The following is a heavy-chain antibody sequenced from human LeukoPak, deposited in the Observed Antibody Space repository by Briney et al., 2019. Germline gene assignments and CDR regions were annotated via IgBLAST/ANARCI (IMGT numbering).Heavy chain of an antibody. J-gene: IGHJ6*03. CDR2: INHSGST. V-gene: IGHV4-34*01. CDR1: GGSFSGYY. Sequence: PSETLSLTCAVYGGSFSGYYWSWIRQPPGKGLEWIGEINHSGSTNYNPSLKSRVTISVDTSQNQFSLKLSSVTAADTAVYYCAREGVLRFLEWSPLGYMDVWGKGTTVTVSS. CDR3: AREGVLRFLEWSPLGYMDV. D-gene: IGHD3-3*01.